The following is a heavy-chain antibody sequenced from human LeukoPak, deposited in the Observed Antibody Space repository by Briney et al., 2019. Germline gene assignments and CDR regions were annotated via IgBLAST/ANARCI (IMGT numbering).Heavy chain of an antibody. CDR3: ARDPQDY. CDR2: ISSTGNII. V-gene: IGHV3-48*03. CDR1: GFTFSNYE. J-gene: IGHJ4*02. Sequence: PGGSLRLSCAASGFTFSNYEMNWVRQAPGKGLEWVSYISSTGNIIYYAGSVKGRFTFSRDNAKNSLYLQMNSLRAEDTAIYYCARDPQDYWGQGTLVTVSS.